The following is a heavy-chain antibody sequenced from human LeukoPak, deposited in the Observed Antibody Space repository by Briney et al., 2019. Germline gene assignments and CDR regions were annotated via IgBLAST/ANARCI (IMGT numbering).Heavy chain of an antibody. D-gene: IGHD3-22*01. CDR2: ISSSSTI. Sequence: PGGSLRLSCAASGFTFSSYSMNWVRQAPGKGLEWVSYISSSSTIYYADSVKGRFTISRDNAKNSLYLQMNSLRDEDTAVYYCARDLRYDSSGYPDYWGQGTWSPSPQ. J-gene: IGHJ4*02. V-gene: IGHV3-48*02. CDR3: ARDLRYDSSGYPDY. CDR1: GFTFSSYS.